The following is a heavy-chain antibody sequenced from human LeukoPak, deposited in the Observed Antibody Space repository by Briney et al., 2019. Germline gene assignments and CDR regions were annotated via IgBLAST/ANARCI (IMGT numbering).Heavy chain of an antibody. CDR1: GYTLTELS. CDR2: FDPEDGET. V-gene: IGHV1-24*01. CDR3: ARGGSVPAAPRFDP. D-gene: IGHD2-2*01. Sequence: ASVKVSCKVSGYTLTELSMHWVRQAPGKGLEWMGGFDPEDGETIYAQKFQGRVTMTEDTSTDTAYMELSSLRSEDTAVYYCARGGSVPAAPRFDPWGQGTLVTVSS. J-gene: IGHJ5*02.